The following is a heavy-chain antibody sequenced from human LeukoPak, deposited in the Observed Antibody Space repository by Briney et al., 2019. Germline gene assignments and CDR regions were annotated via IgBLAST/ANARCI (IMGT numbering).Heavy chain of an antibody. J-gene: IGHJ4*02. CDR3: ARDKTYTYESSGYNFGY. CDR2: ISGSGGST. Sequence: GGSLRLSCAASGFTFSSYAMSWVRQAPGKGLEWVSAISGSGGSTYYADSVKGRFTISRDNSKNTLYLQMNSLRAEDTAVYYCARDKTYTYESSGYNFGYGGQGPLVTVPS. CDR1: GFTFSSYA. V-gene: IGHV3-23*01. D-gene: IGHD3-22*01.